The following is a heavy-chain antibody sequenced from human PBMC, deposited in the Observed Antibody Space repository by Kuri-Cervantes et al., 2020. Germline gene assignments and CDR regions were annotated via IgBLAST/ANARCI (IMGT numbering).Heavy chain of an antibody. D-gene: IGHD3-3*01. CDR2: ISWNSGSI. J-gene: IGHJ4*02. V-gene: IGHV3-9*01. Sequence: SLKISCAASGFTFDDYAMHWVRQAPGKGLEWVSGISWNSGSIGYADSVKGRFTNSRDNAKNTVYLQMNSLRAEDTAVYYCARATFDNGGYYTSPFDHWGQGTLVTVSS. CDR1: GFTFDDYA. CDR3: ARATFDNGGYYTSPFDH.